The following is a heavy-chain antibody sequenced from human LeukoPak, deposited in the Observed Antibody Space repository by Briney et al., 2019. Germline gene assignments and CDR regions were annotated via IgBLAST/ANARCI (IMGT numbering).Heavy chain of an antibody. Sequence: ASVKVSCKASGYTFTSYYMHWVRQAPGQGLEWMGIINPSGGSTSYAQKFQGRVTMTRDMSTSTVYMELSSLRSEDTAVYYCARVDTAMDLFDPWGQETLVTVSS. D-gene: IGHD5-18*01. J-gene: IGHJ5*02. CDR2: INPSGGST. CDR1: GYTFTSYY. CDR3: ARVDTAMDLFDP. V-gene: IGHV1-46*01.